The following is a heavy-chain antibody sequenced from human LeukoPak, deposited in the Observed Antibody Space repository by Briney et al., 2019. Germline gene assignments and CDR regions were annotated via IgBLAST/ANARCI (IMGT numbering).Heavy chain of an antibody. CDR1: GFTFSGYS. CDR3: ARDPGTTVTTTGDHY. Sequence: GGSLRLSCAASGFTFSGYSMNWVRQAPGKGLEWVSSISSSSSYIYYADSVKGRFTISRDNAKNSLYLQMNSLRAEDTAVYYCARDPGTTVTTTGDHYWGQGTLVTVSS. D-gene: IGHD4-17*01. V-gene: IGHV3-21*01. J-gene: IGHJ4*02. CDR2: ISSSSSYI.